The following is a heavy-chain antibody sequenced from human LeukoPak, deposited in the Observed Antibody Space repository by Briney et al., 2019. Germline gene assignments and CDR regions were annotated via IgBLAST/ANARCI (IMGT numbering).Heavy chain of an antibody. CDR1: GYTLTELS. CDR2: ISYDGSNK. J-gene: IGHJ4*02. D-gene: IGHD2-2*01. V-gene: IGHV3-30*04. CDR3: ARDARVAPFFDY. Sequence: SCKVSGYTLTELSMHWVRQAPGKGREGVAVISYDGSNKYYADSVQGRFTISRDNSKNTLYLQMNSLRAEDTAVYYCARDARVAPFFDYWGQGTLVTVSS.